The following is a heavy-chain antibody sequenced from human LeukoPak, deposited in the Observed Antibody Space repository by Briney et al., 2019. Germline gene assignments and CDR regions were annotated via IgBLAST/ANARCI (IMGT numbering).Heavy chain of an antibody. D-gene: IGHD5-18*01. V-gene: IGHV2-5*02. Sequence: SGPTLVKPTQTLTLTCTFSGFSLFSSGVGVGWIRQPPGKALEWLALIYWDDDKRYSPSLKSRLTITKDTSKNQVVLTMTNMDPVDTATYYRAHSYGYEYFHHWGQGTLVTVSS. CDR2: IYWDDDK. J-gene: IGHJ1*01. CDR1: GFSLFSSGVG. CDR3: AHSYGYEYFHH.